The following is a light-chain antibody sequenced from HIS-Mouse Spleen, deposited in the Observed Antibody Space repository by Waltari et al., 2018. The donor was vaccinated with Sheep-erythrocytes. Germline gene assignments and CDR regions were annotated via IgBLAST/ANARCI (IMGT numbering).Light chain of an antibody. CDR2: EVS. J-gene: IGLJ1*01. V-gene: IGLV2-23*02. CDR3: CSYAGSYNHV. Sequence: QSALTQPASVSGSPGQSITISCTGTSSDVGSYNLVSWYQQHPGKAPKLMIYEVSKRPSGVPDRFSGSKSGNTASLTISGLQAEDEADYYCCSYAGSYNHVFATGTKVTVL. CDR1: SSDVGSYNL.